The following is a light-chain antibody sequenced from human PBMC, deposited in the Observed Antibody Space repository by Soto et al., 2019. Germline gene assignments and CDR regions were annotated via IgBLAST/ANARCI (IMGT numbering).Light chain of an antibody. CDR1: QGISTD. Sequence: DIQMTQSPSSLSSSVGDRVTITCRASQGISTDLGWFQQKPGKAPKRLIYAASSLASGVPSRFSGSGSGTEFTLTISGLQPDDFATYYCLQHNTYPWTFGQGTKVDIK. CDR2: AAS. V-gene: IGKV1-17*01. CDR3: LQHNTYPWT. J-gene: IGKJ1*01.